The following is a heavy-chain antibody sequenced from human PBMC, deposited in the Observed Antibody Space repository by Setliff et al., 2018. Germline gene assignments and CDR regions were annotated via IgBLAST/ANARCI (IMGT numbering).Heavy chain of an antibody. J-gene: IGHJ4*02. CDR3: ARDRDSSGYPYYFDY. Sequence: ASVKVSCKASGYTFTGYYMHWVRQAPGQGLEWMGWINPNSGGTNYAQKFQGWVTMTRDTSISTAYMELSRLRSGDTAVYYCARDRDSSGYPYYFDYWGQGTLVTVSS. CDR1: GYTFTGYY. CDR2: INPNSGGT. D-gene: IGHD3-22*01. V-gene: IGHV1-2*04.